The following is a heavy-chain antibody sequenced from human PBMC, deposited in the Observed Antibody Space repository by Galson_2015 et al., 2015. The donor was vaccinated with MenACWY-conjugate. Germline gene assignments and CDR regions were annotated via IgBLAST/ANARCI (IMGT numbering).Heavy chain of an antibody. CDR1: GYTFTSYY. CDR3: ARYDSSGYYYVGFDY. V-gene: IGHV1-46*01. J-gene: IGHJ4*02. D-gene: IGHD3-22*01. CDR2: INPSGGST. Sequence: SVKVSCKASGYTFTSYYMHWVRQAPGQGLEWMGIINPSGGSTSYAQKFQGRVTMTRDTSTSTVYMELSSLRSEDTAVYYCARYDSSGYYYVGFDYWGQGTLVTVSS.